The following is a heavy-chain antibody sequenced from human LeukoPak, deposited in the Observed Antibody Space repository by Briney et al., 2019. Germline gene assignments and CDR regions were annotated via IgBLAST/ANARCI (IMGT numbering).Heavy chain of an antibody. CDR2: IYYSGST. Sequence: SETLSLTCTVSGGSISSSSYYWGWIRQPPGKGLEWIGSIYYSGSTYYNPSLKSRVTISVDTSKNQFSLKLSSVTAADTAVYYCAREVGELFLNWFDPWGQGTLVTVSS. V-gene: IGHV4-39*07. CDR3: AREVGELFLNWFDP. CDR1: GGSISSSSYY. J-gene: IGHJ5*02. D-gene: IGHD3-10*01.